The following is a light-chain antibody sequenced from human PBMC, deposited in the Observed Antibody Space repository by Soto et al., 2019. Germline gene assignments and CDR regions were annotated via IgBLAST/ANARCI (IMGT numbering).Light chain of an antibody. CDR1: QRITNNF. CDR3: QQYGRSPFT. V-gene: IGKV3-20*01. Sequence: EIVLTQSPGTLSLSPGQRATLACRASQRITNNFLAWFQQKPGLAPRLLIHGASTRASGVPDRFSGGGSGTDFVLTISRLEPEDFAVYFCQQYGRSPFTFGQGTKLQIK. CDR2: GAS. J-gene: IGKJ2*01.